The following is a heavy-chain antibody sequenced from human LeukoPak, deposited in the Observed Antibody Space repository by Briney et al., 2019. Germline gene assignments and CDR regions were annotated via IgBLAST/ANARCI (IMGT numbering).Heavy chain of an antibody. J-gene: IGHJ4*02. CDR3: VKEDHYGDYVQIDH. D-gene: IGHD4-17*01. CDR2: ITADGGGT. CDR1: AFSFGSSV. V-gene: IGHV3-23*01. Sequence: GGSLRLSCAASAFSFGSSVMSWVRQAPGKGLEWFSAITADGGGTNHADPVKGRFTISRDNFKSTLYLQMNSLRVEDTAVYYCVKEDHYGDYVQIDHWGQGTLVTVSS.